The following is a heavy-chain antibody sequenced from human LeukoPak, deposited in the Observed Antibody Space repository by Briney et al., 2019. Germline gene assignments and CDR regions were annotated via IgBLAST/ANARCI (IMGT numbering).Heavy chain of an antibody. CDR2: IFYSGST. CDR1: SGSISTSNYY. V-gene: IGHV4-39*07. Sequence: SETLSLTCTVSSGSISTSNYYWGWVRQPPGKALEWIGNIFYSGSTYYSPSLKSRVTISLDTSRNQFSLKLNSVTAADTAVYYCARVPDYYDSSGWGAFDIWGQGTMVTVSS. D-gene: IGHD3-22*01. CDR3: ARVPDYYDSSGWGAFDI. J-gene: IGHJ3*02.